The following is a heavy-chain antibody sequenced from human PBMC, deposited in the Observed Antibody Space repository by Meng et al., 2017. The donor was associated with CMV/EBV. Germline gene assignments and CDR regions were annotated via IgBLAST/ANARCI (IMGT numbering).Heavy chain of an antibody. CDR2: INPNSGGT. CDR1: GVTFSSCT. Sequence: ASVKVSCKASGVTFSSCTLSWVRQAPGQGLEWMGWINPNSGGTNYAQKFQGRVTMTRDTSISTAYMELSRLRSDDTAVYYCAREDIVVVPAATYNWFDPWGQGTLVTVSS. V-gene: IGHV1-2*02. J-gene: IGHJ5*02. D-gene: IGHD2-2*01. CDR3: AREDIVVVPAATYNWFDP.